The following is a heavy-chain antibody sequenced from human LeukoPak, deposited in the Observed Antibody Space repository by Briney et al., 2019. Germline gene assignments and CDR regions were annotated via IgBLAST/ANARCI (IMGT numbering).Heavy chain of an antibody. D-gene: IGHD2-2*01. J-gene: IGHJ5*02. CDR2: IYYSGST. V-gene: IGHV4-59*01. CDR3: ARVVVVGDMWFET. Sequence: TSETLSLTCTVSGGSISSYYWSWIRQPPGKGLEWIGYIYYSGSTNYNPSLKSRVTISVDTSKKQFPLKLSSVPAADTAVYFCARVVVVGDMWFETWGQGTLVTVS. CDR1: GGSISSYY.